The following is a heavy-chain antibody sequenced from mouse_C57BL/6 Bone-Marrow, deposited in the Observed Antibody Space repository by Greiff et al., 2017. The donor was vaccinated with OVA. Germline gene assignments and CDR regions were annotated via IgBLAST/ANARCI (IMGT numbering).Heavy chain of an antibody. CDR3: AKASRRADY. D-gene: IGHD2-12*01. Sequence: DVQLVESGPVLVKPGASVKMSCKASGYTFTDYYMNWVKQSHGKSLEWIGVINPYNGGTSYNQKFKGKATLTVDKSSSTAYMELNSLTSEDSAVYYCAKASRRADYWGQGTTLTVSS. V-gene: IGHV1-19*01. CDR2: INPYNGGT. CDR1: GYTFTDYY. J-gene: IGHJ2*01.